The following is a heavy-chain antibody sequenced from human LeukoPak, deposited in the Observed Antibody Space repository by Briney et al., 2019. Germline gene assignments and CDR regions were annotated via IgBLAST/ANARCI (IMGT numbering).Heavy chain of an antibody. CDR2: INHSGST. V-gene: IGHV4-34*01. Sequence: SETLSLTCAVYGGSFSGYYWSWIRQPPGKGLEWIGEINHSGSTNYNPSLKSRVTISVDTSKNQFSLKLSSVTAADTAVYYCARAGRYFDWLSRYYFDYWGQGTLVTVSS. CDR3: ARAGRYFDWLSRYYFDY. D-gene: IGHD3-9*01. J-gene: IGHJ4*02. CDR1: GGSFSGYY.